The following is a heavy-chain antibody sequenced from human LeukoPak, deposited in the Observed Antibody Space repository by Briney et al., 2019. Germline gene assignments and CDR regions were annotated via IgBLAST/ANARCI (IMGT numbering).Heavy chain of an antibody. CDR2: IYTSGST. Sequence: SETLSFTCTVSGGSFSNYYWSWLRQPAGKGLEWIGRIYTSGSTNYNPSVKSRVTMSVDTSNNQFSLKLTSVTAADTAVYYCARQPPQYYGMDVWGQGTTVTVSS. CDR3: ARQPPQYYGMDV. J-gene: IGHJ6*02. D-gene: IGHD1-14*01. V-gene: IGHV4-4*07. CDR1: GGSFSNYY.